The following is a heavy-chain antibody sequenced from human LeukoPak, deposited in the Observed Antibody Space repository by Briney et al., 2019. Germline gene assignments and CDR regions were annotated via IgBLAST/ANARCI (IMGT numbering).Heavy chain of an antibody. CDR1: GGTFSSYA. CDR2: IIPIFGTA. CDR3: ARYSLSRSGGSCYDY. D-gene: IGHD2-15*01. Sequence: GASVKVSCKASGGTFSSYAISWVRQAPGQGLEWMGGIIPIFGTANYAQKFQGRVTITADESTSTAYMELSSLRSEDTAVYYCARYSLSRSGGSCYDYWGQGTLVTVSS. V-gene: IGHV1-69*13. J-gene: IGHJ4*02.